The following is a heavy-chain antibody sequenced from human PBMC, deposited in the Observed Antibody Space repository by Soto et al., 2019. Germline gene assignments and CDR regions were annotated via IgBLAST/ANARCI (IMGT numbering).Heavy chain of an antibody. V-gene: IGHV3-23*01. D-gene: IGHD5-18*01. Sequence: EVQLLESGGVLVQPGGSLRLSCAASGFTFSSYAMSWVRQAPGKGLEWVSAISGSGVGTYYADSVKGRFTISSDNSKNTLYLQMNSLRAEDTAVYYCANTIGYIYGYYGMDVWGQGTTVTVSS. CDR2: ISGSGVGT. CDR3: ANTIGYIYGYYGMDV. CDR1: GFTFSSYA. J-gene: IGHJ6*02.